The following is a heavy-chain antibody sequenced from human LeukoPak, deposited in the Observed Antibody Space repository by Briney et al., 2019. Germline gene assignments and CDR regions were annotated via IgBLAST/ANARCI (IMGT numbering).Heavy chain of an antibody. D-gene: IGHD6-19*01. CDR3: ARAIDGYSSGWLDY. V-gene: IGHV4-38-2*02. J-gene: IGHJ4*02. Sequence: SETLSLTCTVSGGSISSYYWGWIRQPPGKGLEWIGSIYHSGSTYYNPSLKSRVTISVDTSKNQFSLKLSSVTAADTAVYYCARAIDGYSSGWLDYWGQGTLVTVS. CDR2: IYHSGST. CDR1: GGSISSYY.